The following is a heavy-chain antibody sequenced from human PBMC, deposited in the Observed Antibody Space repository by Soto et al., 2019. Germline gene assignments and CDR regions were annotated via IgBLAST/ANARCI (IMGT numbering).Heavy chain of an antibody. Sequence: TSAKLSCKDSGYTLTELSMPWAQQAPGKGQEYMGGFDPEDGETIYAQKFQGRVTMTEDTSTDTAYMERSSLRSEDTAVYYCATIVLVPAATYYYYYYGMDVWGQGTTVTVSS. J-gene: IGHJ6*02. V-gene: IGHV1-24*01. CDR2: FDPEDGET. CDR1: GYTLTELS. D-gene: IGHD2-2*01. CDR3: ATIVLVPAATYYYYYYGMDV.